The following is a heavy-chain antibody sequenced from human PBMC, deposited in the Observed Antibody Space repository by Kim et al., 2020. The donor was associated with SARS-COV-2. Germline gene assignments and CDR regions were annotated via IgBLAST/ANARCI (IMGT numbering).Heavy chain of an antibody. V-gene: IGHV3-53*01. CDR2: IYSGGST. Sequence: GGSLRLSCAASGFTVSSNYMSWVRQAPGKGLEWVSVIYSGGSTYYADSVKGRFTISRDNSKNTLYLQMNSLRAEDTAVYYCARVRRLEWLFGFDPWGQGTLVTVSS. CDR1: GFTVSSNY. D-gene: IGHD3-3*01. J-gene: IGHJ5*02. CDR3: ARVRRLEWLFGFDP.